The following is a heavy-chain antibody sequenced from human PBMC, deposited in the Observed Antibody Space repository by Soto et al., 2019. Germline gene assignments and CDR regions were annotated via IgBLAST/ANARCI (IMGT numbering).Heavy chain of an antibody. CDR1: GCTFTSYG. V-gene: IGHV1-18*01. CDR2: ISAYNGNT. CDR3: ARTPSYYDFWSGYPDMWFDP. Sequence: ASVKVSCKASGCTFTSYGISWVRQAPGQGLEWMGWISAYNGNTNYAQKLQGRVTMTTDTSTSTAYMELRSLRSDDTAVYYCARTPSYYDFWSGYPDMWFDPWGQGTLVTVSS. D-gene: IGHD3-3*01. J-gene: IGHJ5*02.